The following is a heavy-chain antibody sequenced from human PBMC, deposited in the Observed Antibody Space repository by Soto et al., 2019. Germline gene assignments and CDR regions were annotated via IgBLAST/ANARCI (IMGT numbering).Heavy chain of an antibody. D-gene: IGHD3-10*01. Sequence: ASVKVSCKASGYTFSTFPMHRVRQAPGQNLEWMGWINAANGDTGYSQNFQGRVTITRDTSASTAYMELSGLRSEDTAVYYCARKDYYGSGSYHFDYWGQGTLVTVSS. V-gene: IGHV1-3*01. CDR3: ARKDYYGSGSYHFDY. CDR1: GYTFSTFP. CDR2: INAANGDT. J-gene: IGHJ4*02.